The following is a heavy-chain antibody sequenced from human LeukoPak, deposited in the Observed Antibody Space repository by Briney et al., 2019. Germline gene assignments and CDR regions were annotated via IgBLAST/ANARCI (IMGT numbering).Heavy chain of an antibody. CDR3: ARVMVRGVRAPSSYYFDY. V-gene: IGHV1-2*02. J-gene: IGHJ4*02. CDR1: GYTFIGYY. Sequence: ASVKVSCKASGYTFIGYYMHWVRQAPGQGLEWMGWINPNSGGTNYAQKFQGRVTMTRDTSISTAYMELSRLRSDDTAVYYCARVMVRGVRAPSSYYFDYWGQGTLSPSPQ. CDR2: INPNSGGT. D-gene: IGHD3-10*01.